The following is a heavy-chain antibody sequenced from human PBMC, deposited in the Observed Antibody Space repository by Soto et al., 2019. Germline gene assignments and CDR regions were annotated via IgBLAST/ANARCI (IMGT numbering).Heavy chain of an antibody. CDR3: ARHYCSSTSCYPVYYYYYGMDV. D-gene: IGHD2-2*01. J-gene: IGHJ6*02. V-gene: IGHV5-51*01. Sequence: GESLKISCKGSGYSFTSYWIGRVRQMPGKGLEWMGIIYPGDSDTRYSPSFQGQVTISADKSISTAYLQWSSLKASDTAMYYCARHYCSSTSCYPVYYYYYGMDVWGQGTTVTVLL. CDR2: IYPGDSDT. CDR1: GYSFTSYW.